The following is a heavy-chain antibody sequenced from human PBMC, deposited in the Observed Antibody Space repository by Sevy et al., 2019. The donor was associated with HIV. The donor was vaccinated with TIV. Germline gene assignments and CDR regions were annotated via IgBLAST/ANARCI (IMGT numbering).Heavy chain of an antibody. D-gene: IGHD3-10*01. CDR1: GYTFTSYG. V-gene: IGHV1-18*04. J-gene: IGHJ3*02. CDR2: ISAYNGNT. Sequence: ASVKVSCKASGYTFTSYGISWVRQAPGQGLEWMGWISAYNGNTNCAQKLQGRVTMTTDTSTSTAYMELRSLRSDDTAVYYCARGVTMVRGVRQSPRTTDAFDIWCQGTMVTFSS. CDR3: ARGVTMVRGVRQSPRTTDAFDI.